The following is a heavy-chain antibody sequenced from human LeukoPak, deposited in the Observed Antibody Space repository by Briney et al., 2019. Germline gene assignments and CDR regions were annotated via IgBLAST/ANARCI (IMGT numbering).Heavy chain of an antibody. CDR2: IYYSGST. CDR1: GGSISSYH. J-gene: IGHJ6*02. Sequence: SETLSLTCTVSGGSISSYHWSWIRQPPGKGLEWIGYIYYSGSTNYNPSLKSRVTTSVDTSKNQFSLKLSSVTAADTAVYYCARYGYYYGMDVWGQGTTVTVSS. V-gene: IGHV4-59*01. D-gene: IGHD4-17*01. CDR3: ARYGYYYGMDV.